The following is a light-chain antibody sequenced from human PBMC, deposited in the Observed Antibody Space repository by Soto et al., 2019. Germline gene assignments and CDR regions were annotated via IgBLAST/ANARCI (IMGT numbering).Light chain of an antibody. CDR1: QSISSW. Sequence: IQITQSPSTLSASVVDRVTISCRASQSISSWLAWYQQKPGKAPKLLIYKASSLESGVPSRFSGSGSGTEFTLTISSLQPDDFATYYCQQYNSYSRTFGQGTKVDIK. J-gene: IGKJ2*01. CDR3: QQYNSYSRT. V-gene: IGKV1-5*03. CDR2: KAS.